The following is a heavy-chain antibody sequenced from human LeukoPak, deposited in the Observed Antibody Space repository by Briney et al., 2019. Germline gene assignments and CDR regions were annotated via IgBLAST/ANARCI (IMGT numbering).Heavy chain of an antibody. CDR2: IRSKANSYAT. J-gene: IGHJ4*02. Sequence: PGGSPRLSCAASGFTFSGSAMHWVRQASGKGLEWVGRIRSKANSYATAYAASVKGRFTISRDDSKNTAYLQMNSLKTEDTAVYYCTTSNDFWSGYYLGVPPIDYWGQGTLVTVSS. CDR1: GFTFSGSA. D-gene: IGHD3-3*01. CDR3: TTSNDFWSGYYLGVPPIDY. V-gene: IGHV3-73*01.